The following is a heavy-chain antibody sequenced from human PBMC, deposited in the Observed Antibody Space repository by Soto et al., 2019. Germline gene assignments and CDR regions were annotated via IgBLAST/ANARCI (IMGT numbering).Heavy chain of an antibody. CDR2: IVPVFNRT. V-gene: IGHV1-69*06. CDR3: AQFYYTSGRSYFDS. CDR1: GGTFSSYA. Sequence: QVQLVQSGAEVKKPGSSVKVSCKASGGTFSSYAFGWVRQAPGQGLEWMGGIVPVFNRTIDAQKFQGRVTVTADIFTSTVYMDLSSLRSEDTAVYFCAQFYYTSGRSYFDSWGQGSLVTVSS. J-gene: IGHJ4*02. D-gene: IGHD3-10*01.